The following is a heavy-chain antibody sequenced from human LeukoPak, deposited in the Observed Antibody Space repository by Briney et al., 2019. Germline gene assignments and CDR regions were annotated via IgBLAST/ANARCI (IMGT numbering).Heavy chain of an antibody. J-gene: IGHJ2*01. CDR1: GGSISSYY. CDR2: IYYSGST. Sequence: PSETLSLTCTVSGGSISSYYWSWIRQPPGKGLEWIGYIYYSGSTNYNPSLKSRVTISVDTSKNQFSLKLSSVTAADTAVYYCARDGGIAAASVWYFDLWGRGTLVTVSS. V-gene: IGHV4-59*01. D-gene: IGHD6-13*01. CDR3: ARDGGIAAASVWYFDL.